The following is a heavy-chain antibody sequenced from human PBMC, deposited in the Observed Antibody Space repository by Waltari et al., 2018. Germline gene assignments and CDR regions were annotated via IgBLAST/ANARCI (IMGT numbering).Heavy chain of an antibody. CDR3: ARKVDPGYNFDY. Sequence: QVQLVQSGAEVKKPGSSVKVSCKASGGTFSSYAISWVRQAPGQGLDWMGGIIPILGISNDAQKFQGRVTITADESTSTAYMELSSLGSEDTAVYYCARKVDPGYNFDYWGQGTLVTVSS. D-gene: IGHD5-12*01. CDR2: IIPILGIS. CDR1: GGTFSSYA. V-gene: IGHV1-69*04. J-gene: IGHJ4*02.